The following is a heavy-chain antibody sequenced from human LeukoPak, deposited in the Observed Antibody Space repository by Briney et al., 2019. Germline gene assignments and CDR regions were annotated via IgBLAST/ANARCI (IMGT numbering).Heavy chain of an antibody. CDR3: AREGGAEDFDY. V-gene: IGHV3-21*01. J-gene: IGHJ4*02. CDR2: ISDNSRDM. Sequence: PGGSLRLSCAASAFTFSTYWMHWVRQAPGKGLEWVSSISDNSRDMYYAYSVKGRFTISRDNAKNSLHLQMNSLRAEDTAVYYCAREGGAEDFDYWGQGTLVTVSS. D-gene: IGHD2-15*01. CDR1: AFTFSTYW.